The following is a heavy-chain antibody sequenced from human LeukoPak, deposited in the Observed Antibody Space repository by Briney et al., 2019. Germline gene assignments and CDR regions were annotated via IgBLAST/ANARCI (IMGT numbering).Heavy chain of an antibody. CDR2: ISYDGSNK. Sequence: GGSLRLSCAASGFTFSSYGMHWVRQAPGKGLEWVAVISYDGSNKYYADSVKGRFTISRDNSKNTLYLQMNSLRAEDTAVYYCARDKGLFDYDSSGQFDYWGQGTLVTVSS. CDR3: ARDKGLFDYDSSGQFDY. CDR1: GFTFSSYG. J-gene: IGHJ4*02. V-gene: IGHV3-30*19. D-gene: IGHD3-22*01.